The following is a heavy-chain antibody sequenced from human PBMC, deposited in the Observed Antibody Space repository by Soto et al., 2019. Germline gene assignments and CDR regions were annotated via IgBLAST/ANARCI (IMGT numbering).Heavy chain of an antibody. D-gene: IGHD1-26*01. V-gene: IGHV3-21*01. J-gene: IGHJ3*02. Sequence: GGSLRLSCAASGFTFSSYSMNWVRQAPGKGLECVSSISSSSSYIYYADSVKGRFTISRDNAKNSLYLQMNSLRAEDTAVYYCARAGKWAGDAFDIWGQGTMVTVSS. CDR1: GFTFSSYS. CDR2: ISSSSSYI. CDR3: ARAGKWAGDAFDI.